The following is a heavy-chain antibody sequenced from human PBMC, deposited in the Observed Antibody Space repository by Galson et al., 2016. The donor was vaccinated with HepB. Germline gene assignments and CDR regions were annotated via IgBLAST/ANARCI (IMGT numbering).Heavy chain of an antibody. D-gene: IGHD1-26*01. CDR1: GFSLSTRAVG. CDR2: IYWDDDN. J-gene: IGHJ4*02. CDR3: VHSSGGTSDY. V-gene: IGHV2-5*02. Sequence: PSLVKPTQTLTLTRSLSGFSLSTRAVGVSWIRQPPGKPLEWLALIYWDDDNRYIPSLKSRLTITKDTSKNRVVLTMTDMDPVDTATYYCVHSSGGTSDYWGPGTLVSVSS.